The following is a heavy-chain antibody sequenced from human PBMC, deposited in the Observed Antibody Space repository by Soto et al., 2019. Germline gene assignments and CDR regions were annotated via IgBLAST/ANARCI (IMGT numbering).Heavy chain of an antibody. V-gene: IGHV5-10-1*01. CDR1: GYSFTSYW. Sequence: GESLKISCKGSGYSFTSYWISWVRQMPGKGLEWMGRIDPSDSYTNYSPSFQGHVTISADKSISTAYLQWSSLKASDTATYYCARHFLPLKVGATKRTAYYYYGIDVRGQRSTLTVSS. CDR3: ARHFLPLKVGATKRTAYYYYGIDV. CDR2: IDPSDSYT. D-gene: IGHD1-26*01. J-gene: IGHJ6*02.